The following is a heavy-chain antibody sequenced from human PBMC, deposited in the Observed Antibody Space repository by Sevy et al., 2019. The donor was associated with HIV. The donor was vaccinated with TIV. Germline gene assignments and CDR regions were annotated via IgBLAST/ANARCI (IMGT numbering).Heavy chain of an antibody. D-gene: IGHD2-15*01. V-gene: IGHV4-31*03. J-gene: IGHJ6*02. CDR2: ISNSGST. CDR1: GGSISRGDYY. CDR3: AREDRDIVYGMDV. Sequence: LRLSCTVSGGSISRGDYYWSWIRQHPGKGLEWIGYISNSGSTYYNPSLKSRVTISVDTSKNQFSLKLSSVTAAGTAVYYCAREDRDIVYGMDVWGQGTTVTVSS.